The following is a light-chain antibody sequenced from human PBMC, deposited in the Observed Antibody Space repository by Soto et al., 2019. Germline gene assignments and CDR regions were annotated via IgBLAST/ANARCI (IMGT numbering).Light chain of an antibody. J-gene: IGKJ1*01. V-gene: IGKV3-15*01. CDR2: GAS. Sequence: EIQMTQSPSSVSASAGERATLSCRASQGVGSKLAWYQQRPGKAPRALIYGASSMASGVPARFSGSGSGTEFTLTISSLQSEDFAAYYCQQANSLPPTFGQGAKVDIK. CDR3: QQANSLPPT. CDR1: QGVGSK.